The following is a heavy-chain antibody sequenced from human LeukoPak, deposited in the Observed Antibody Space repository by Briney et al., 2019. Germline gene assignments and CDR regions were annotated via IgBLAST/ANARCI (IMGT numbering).Heavy chain of an antibody. CDR3: ARFRDAFDI. Sequence: SSETLSLTCTVSGGSISSYYWSWIRQPPGKGLEWIGYIYYSGSTNYTPSLKSRVTISVDTSKNQFSLKLSSVTAADTAVYYCARFRDAFDIWGQGTMVTVSS. V-gene: IGHV4-59*01. CDR2: IYYSGST. J-gene: IGHJ3*02. CDR1: GGSISSYY.